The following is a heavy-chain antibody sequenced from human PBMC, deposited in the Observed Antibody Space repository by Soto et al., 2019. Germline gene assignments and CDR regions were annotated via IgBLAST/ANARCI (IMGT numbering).Heavy chain of an antibody. V-gene: IGHV2-5*01. D-gene: IGHD6-13*01. J-gene: IGHJ5*02. CDR1: GFSLSTSGVG. CDR3: AHSGYSSSWYRDWFDP. Sequence: QITLKESGPTLVKPTQTLTLTCTFSGFSLSTSGVGVGWIRQPPGKALEWLALIYWNDDKRYSPSLKSRRTITKDTSKNQVVLTMTNMDPVDTATYYCAHSGYSSSWYRDWFDPWGQGTLVTVSS. CDR2: IYWNDDK.